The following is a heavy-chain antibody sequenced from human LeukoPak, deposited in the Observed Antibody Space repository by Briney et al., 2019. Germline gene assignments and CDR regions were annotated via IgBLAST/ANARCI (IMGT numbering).Heavy chain of an antibody. V-gene: IGHV1-18*01. J-gene: IGHJ4*02. Sequence: GASVKVSCKTSGYIFTSYGIGWVRQAPGQGLEWMGWISAYNGNTNYVQKFLGRATMTTDTSTTTAHMELRSLTSDDTAVYYCATFKYTNGLMDWGQGTLVTVSS. CDR1: GYIFTSYG. D-gene: IGHD2-8*01. CDR2: ISAYNGNT. CDR3: ATFKYTNGLMD.